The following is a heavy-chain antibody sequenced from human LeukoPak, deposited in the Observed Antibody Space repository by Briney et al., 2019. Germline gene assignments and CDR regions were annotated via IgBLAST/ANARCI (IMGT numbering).Heavy chain of an antibody. CDR2: IHHSGST. CDR1: GCSISSGYY. V-gene: IGHV4-38-2*01. CDR3: GLSKLGIAVAGPIDY. J-gene: IGHJ4*01. D-gene: IGHD6-19*01. Sequence: SETLSLTCAVSGCSISSGYYWGWIRQPPGKGLEWIGSIHHSGSTYYNPSLKSRLTVSVDTSKNQFSLKLSSVTAADTAIYYCGLSKLGIAVAGPIDYWGQGTLVTVSS.